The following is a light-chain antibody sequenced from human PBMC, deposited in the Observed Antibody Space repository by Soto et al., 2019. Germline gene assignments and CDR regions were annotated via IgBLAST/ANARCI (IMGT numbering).Light chain of an antibody. CDR2: RNS. CDR3: QSLDSTLTGSA. J-gene: IGLJ1*01. CDR1: SSNIGLDYD. V-gene: IGLV1-40*01. Sequence: QSVLAQPPSVSGAPGQRVTISCTGSSSNIGLDYDVHWYQQLPGTAPKLLIYRNSNRPSGVPDRFSGSKSATSASLAITGLQAGDGADYYGQSLDSTLTGSAFGPGPKVTV.